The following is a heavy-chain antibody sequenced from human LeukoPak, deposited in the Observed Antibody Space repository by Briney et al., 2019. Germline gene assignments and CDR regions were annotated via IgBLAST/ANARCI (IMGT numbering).Heavy chain of an antibody. CDR3: ARERAYYHDSSGHRVGYGMDV. CDR2: INQDGSEK. D-gene: IGHD3-22*01. J-gene: IGHJ6*02. CDR1: GFSFTSYY. Sequence: GGSLRLSCAASGFSFTSYYLTWFRRAPGKGLEWVANINQDGSEKYYVDSVRGRFTISRDNAKNSLYLQMNSLRAEDTAVYYCARERAYYHDSSGHRVGYGMDVWGQGTTVTVSS. V-gene: IGHV3-7*01.